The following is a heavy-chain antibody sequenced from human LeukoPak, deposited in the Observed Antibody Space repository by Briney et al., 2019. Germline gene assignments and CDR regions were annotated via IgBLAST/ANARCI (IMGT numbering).Heavy chain of an antibody. CDR2: IYYSGST. J-gene: IGHJ4*02. V-gene: IGHV4-59*01. CDR3: ARVPPSGTYDVWSGYPDY. Sequence: SETLSLTCTVSGGSISSYYWSWIRQPPGKGLEWIGYIYYSGSTNYNPSLKSRFTISVDTSKNQFSLKLSSVTAADTAVYYCARVPPSGTYDVWSGYPDYWGQGTLVTVSS. D-gene: IGHD3-3*01. CDR1: GGSISSYY.